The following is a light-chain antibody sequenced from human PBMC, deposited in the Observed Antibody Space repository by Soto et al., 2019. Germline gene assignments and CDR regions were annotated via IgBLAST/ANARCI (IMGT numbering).Light chain of an antibody. J-gene: IGLJ1*01. CDR2: EVS. V-gene: IGLV2-14*01. CDR1: SSDVGAYDY. CDR3: SSYTTTDPYV. Sequence: ALTQPASVSGSPGQSITISCTGTSSDVGAYDYVSWYQQHPGKAPKYLIYEVSNRPSGSSDRFSGSKSGTTASLTISALQAEDEADYYCSSYTTTDPYVFGTGTKGTVL.